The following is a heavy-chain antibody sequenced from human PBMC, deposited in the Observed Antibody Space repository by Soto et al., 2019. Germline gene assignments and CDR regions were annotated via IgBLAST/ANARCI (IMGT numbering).Heavy chain of an antibody. D-gene: IGHD2-15*01. J-gene: IGHJ6*02. CDR3: ARHLTYCSAGSCYSDFPYYGMDV. Sequence: PSETLSLTCTVSGGSISSGSYYWGWIRQPPGKGLEWIGSIFYSGSTYYNPSLKSRVTISVDTSKNQFSLKLSSVTAADTAVYYCARHLTYCSAGSCYSDFPYYGMDVWGQGTTVTVSS. CDR1: GGSISSGSYY. CDR2: IFYSGST. V-gene: IGHV4-39*01.